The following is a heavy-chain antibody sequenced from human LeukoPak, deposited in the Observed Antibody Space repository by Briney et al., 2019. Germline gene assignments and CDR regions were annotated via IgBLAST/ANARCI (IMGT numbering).Heavy chain of an antibody. CDR2: ISGSGDST. CDR3: ARRSGVAVAGAFDY. CDR1: GFTFSNYA. V-gene: IGHV3-23*01. Sequence: GGSLRLSCAASGFTFSNYAVRWVRQAPGKGLEWVSGISGSGDSTYYADSVKGRFTISRDNSKNTLYLQMNSLRAEDTAVYFCARRSGVAVAGAFDYWGQGTLVTVSS. D-gene: IGHD6-19*01. J-gene: IGHJ4*02.